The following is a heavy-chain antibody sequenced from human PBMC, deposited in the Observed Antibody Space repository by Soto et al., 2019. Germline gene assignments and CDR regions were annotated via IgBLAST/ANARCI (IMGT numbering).Heavy chain of an antibody. CDR3: ARYSSSWSKYVQH. V-gene: IGHV4-34*01. CDR2: INHGGSA. D-gene: IGHD6-13*01. Sequence: VQLQQWGAGLLKTSETLSLTCAVYGGSLSGYYWSWIRQTPGKRLEWVGDINHGGSATYNPSLXXRXXFALDPSKNQLSLKLSSVIAADPAVYYCARYSSSWSKYVQHWGRGTLVTVSS. CDR1: GGSLSGYY. J-gene: IGHJ1*01.